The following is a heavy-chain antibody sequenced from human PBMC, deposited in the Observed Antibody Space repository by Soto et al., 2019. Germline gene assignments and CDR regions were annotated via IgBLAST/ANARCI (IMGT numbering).Heavy chain of an antibody. CDR2: IQYSGTT. V-gene: IGHV4-59*01. J-gene: IGHJ4*02. Sequence: SETLSLTFTVSSGSMRHYFWPWIRQPPGTGLEWIGNIQYSGTTSFFPSSSRSRWCRVIIIEDTAKNQLSLKWLSVTNADTAVNSCAAGEASGSSLAPYYLDFWGQGTLVTVSS. D-gene: IGHD6-13*01. CDR3: AAGEASGSSLAPYYLDF. CDR1: SGSMRHYF.